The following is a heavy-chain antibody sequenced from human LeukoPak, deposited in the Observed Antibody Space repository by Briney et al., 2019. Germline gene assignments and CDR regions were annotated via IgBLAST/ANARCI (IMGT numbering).Heavy chain of an antibody. J-gene: IGHJ6*03. CDR3: ARDPAQSYYTDV. V-gene: IGHV1-2*02. CDR1: GYRFTAYY. Sequence: ASVKVSCKASGYRFTAYYIHWVRQAPGQGLEWMGWINPKSPGTNYAQKFQGRVTTTRDTSISTAYMELSSLTSDDTAVYYCARDPAQSYYTDVWGIGTTVIVSS. CDR2: INPKSPGT.